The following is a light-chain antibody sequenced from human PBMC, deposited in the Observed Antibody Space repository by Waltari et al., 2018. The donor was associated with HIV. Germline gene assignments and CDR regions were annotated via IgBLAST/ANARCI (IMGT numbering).Light chain of an antibody. J-gene: IGLJ2*01. CDR2: GNS. CDR1: GSNIGATYG. CDR3: QSYDSRLSGSV. V-gene: IGLV1-40*01. Sequence: SVLTQPPSVSGAPGQRVTISCSESGSNIGATYGVHWYQHLPGTAPKLLIYGNSNRPSGVPDRISGSKSGTSASLAITGLQPEDEGDYYCQSYDSRLSGSVFGGGTKLTVL.